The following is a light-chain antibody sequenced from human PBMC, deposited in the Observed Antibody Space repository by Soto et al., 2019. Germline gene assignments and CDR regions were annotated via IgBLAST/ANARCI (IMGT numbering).Light chain of an antibody. V-gene: IGKV1-39*01. Sequence: DIQMTQSPSSLSASIGDRVTISCRASQDISSSLNWYQHKSGKDPKLLIYAASSLQSGVPSRFSGSGSGTDFTLTISSLQPEDFATYYCQQSYSTMWTFGQGTKVDIK. CDR1: QDISSS. CDR3: QQSYSTMWT. J-gene: IGKJ1*01. CDR2: AAS.